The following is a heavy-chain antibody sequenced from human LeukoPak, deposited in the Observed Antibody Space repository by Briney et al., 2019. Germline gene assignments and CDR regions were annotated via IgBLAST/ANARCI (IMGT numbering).Heavy chain of an antibody. J-gene: IGHJ4*02. CDR2: ISSSSSYI. CDR3: ATDYYDSSYFDY. V-gene: IGHV3-21*01. Sequence: GGSLRLSCAAAGFAFSSYSMNWVRQAPGKGLEWVSSISSSSSYIYYADSVKGRFTISRDNAKNSLYLQMNSLRAEDTAVYYCATDYYDSSYFDYWGQGTLVTVSS. D-gene: IGHD3-22*01. CDR1: GFAFSSYS.